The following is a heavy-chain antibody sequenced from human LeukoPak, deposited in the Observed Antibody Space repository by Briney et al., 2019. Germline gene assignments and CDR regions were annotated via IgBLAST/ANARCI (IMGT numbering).Heavy chain of an antibody. CDR3: ARDPAPATGAFDI. Sequence: GGSLRLSCAASGFTISSNYMNWVRQAPGKGLEWVSVIFNSGDTYYADSVKGQFTISRDTSKNTLYLQMNSLRVDDTAVYYCARDPAPATGAFDIWGQGTIVIIS. CDR2: IFNSGDT. CDR1: GFTISSNY. J-gene: IGHJ3*02. V-gene: IGHV3-53*01. D-gene: IGHD1-1*01.